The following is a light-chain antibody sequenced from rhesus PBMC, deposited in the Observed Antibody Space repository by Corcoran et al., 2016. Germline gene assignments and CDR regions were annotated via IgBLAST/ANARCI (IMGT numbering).Light chain of an antibody. Sequence: DIQMTQSPSSLSASVGDTVTITCRANQSINSWLDWYQQKPGKAPKLLSYKAASLETGAPTRFIGSGSWIDFTLTVSSLQPEDFATYYCLQDTTTPFTFDPGTKLDIK. J-gene: IGKJ3*01. CDR3: LQDTTTPFT. V-gene: IGKV1-22*01. CDR2: KAA. CDR1: QSINSW.